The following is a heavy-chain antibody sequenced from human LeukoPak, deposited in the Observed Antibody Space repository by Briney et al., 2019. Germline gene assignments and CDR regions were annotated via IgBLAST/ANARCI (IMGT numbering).Heavy chain of an antibody. CDR2: LDGENDQK. V-gene: IGHV1-24*01. J-gene: IGHJ4*02. CDR1: GYTVTEIS. D-gene: IGHD3-3*01. Sequence: GASVKVSCKVSGYTVTEISIHWVRQSPGKGLEWMGGLDGENDQKVYAQQFQDRVTMSEDTSTDTAYMELSNLQSEDTAVYFCEDFYTTSGFFYWGQGTLVTVSS. CDR3: EDFYTTSGFFY.